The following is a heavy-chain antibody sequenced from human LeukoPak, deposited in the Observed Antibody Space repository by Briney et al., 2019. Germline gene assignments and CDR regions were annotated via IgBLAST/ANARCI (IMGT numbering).Heavy chain of an antibody. V-gene: IGHV3-23*01. J-gene: IGHJ6*02. D-gene: IGHD5-18*01. Sequence: PGGSLRLSCAVSGFIFSSSAMSWVRQAPGKGLEWVSAISGGGDDTSYADSARGRFTVSRDNSKNTLYLQMNSLRAEDTAVYYCAKDLETWIQLWLFSDVTDYYYGMDVWGQGTTVTVSS. CDR2: ISGGGDDT. CDR1: GFIFSSSA. CDR3: AKDLETWIQLWLFSDVTDYYYGMDV.